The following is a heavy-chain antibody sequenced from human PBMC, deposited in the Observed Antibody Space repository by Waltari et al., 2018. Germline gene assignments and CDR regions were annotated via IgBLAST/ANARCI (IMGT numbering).Heavy chain of an antibody. D-gene: IGHD4-17*01. CDR3: AKSQADYVDYYGMAV. V-gene: IGHV4-4*02. J-gene: IGHJ6*02. Sequence: SWVRKAPEKGLEWNGEIFHTGSSIYNPSLESRVTISVDKSNNQFSLNLKSVTAADTAVYYCAKSQADYVDYYGMAVWGQGTTVTVSS. CDR2: IFHTGSS.